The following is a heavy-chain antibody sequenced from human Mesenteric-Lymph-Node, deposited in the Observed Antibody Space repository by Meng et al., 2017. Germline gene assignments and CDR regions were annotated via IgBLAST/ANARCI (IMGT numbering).Heavy chain of an antibody. Sequence: SLKISCAASGFTFDDYAMHWVRQAPGNGLEWVSGISWNSGSIGYADSVKGRFTISRDNAKNSLYLQMNSLRAEDTALYYCAKHSGIAAAGTLPLDYWGQGTLVTVSS. CDR1: GFTFDDYA. V-gene: IGHV3-9*01. CDR2: ISWNSGSI. CDR3: AKHSGIAAAGTLPLDY. D-gene: IGHD6-13*01. J-gene: IGHJ4*02.